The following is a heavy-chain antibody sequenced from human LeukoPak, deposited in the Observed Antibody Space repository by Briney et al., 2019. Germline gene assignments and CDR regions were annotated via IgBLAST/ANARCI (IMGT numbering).Heavy chain of an antibody. CDR2: LYTGGTT. D-gene: IGHD3-9*01. CDR1: GFSVSTNY. CDR3: ARDSFAHYDASTGSWKYYGMDV. Sequence: GGSLRLSCAASGFSVSTNYLSWVRQAPGKGLEWVSVLYTGGTTKYADSVRGRFTISRDNSKNTLYLQMNSLTAEDTAVYYCARDSFAHYDASTGSWKYYGMDVWGQGTTVTVSS. J-gene: IGHJ6*02. V-gene: IGHV3-66*01.